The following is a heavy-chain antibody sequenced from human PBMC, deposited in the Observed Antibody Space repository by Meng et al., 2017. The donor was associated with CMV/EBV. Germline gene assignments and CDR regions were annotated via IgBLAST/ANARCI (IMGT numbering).Heavy chain of an antibody. CDR2: IIPIFGTA. V-gene: IGHV1-69*05. Sequence: SVKVSCKASGGTFSSYAISWVRQAPGQGLEWMGGIIPIFGTANYAQKFQGRVTITTDESTSTAYMELSSLRSEDTAVYYCARENGRGSGWFDPWGQGTLVTVSS. CDR1: GGTFSSYA. CDR3: ARENGRGSGWFDP. J-gene: IGHJ5*02. D-gene: IGHD2-15*01.